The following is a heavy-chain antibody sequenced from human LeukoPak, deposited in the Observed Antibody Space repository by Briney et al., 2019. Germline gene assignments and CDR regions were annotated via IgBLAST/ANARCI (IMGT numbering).Heavy chain of an antibody. V-gene: IGHV3-74*01. D-gene: IGHD2-15*01. J-gene: IGHJ6*03. Sequence: PGGSLRLSCAASGFTFSSYWMHWVRQAPGKGLVWVSRINSDGSSTRYADSVKGRFTISRDNAKNTLYLQMNSLRVEDTAVYYCAREIVVVAAMDYMDVWGKGTTVTISS. CDR2: INSDGSST. CDR1: GFTFSSYW. CDR3: AREIVVVAAMDYMDV.